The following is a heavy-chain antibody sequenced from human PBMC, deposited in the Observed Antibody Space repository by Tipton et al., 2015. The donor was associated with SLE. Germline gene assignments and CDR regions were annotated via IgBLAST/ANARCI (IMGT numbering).Heavy chain of an antibody. D-gene: IGHD2-15*01. CDR3: ARSKYSDWYFDL. V-gene: IGHV4-59*01. CDR2: IYYSGST. CDR1: GGSISSYY. Sequence: TLSLTCTVSGGSISSYYWSWIRQPPGKGLEWIGYIYYSGSTNYNPSLKSRVTISVDTSKNQFSLKLSSVTAADTAVYYCARSKYSDWYFDLWGRGTLVTVSS. J-gene: IGHJ2*01.